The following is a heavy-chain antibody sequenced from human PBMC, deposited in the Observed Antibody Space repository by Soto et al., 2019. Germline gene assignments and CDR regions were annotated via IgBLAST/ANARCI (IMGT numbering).Heavy chain of an antibody. CDR3: AKDAYKYVSGSYYHHFDH. CDR2: ISGGSGRT. V-gene: IGHV3-23*01. D-gene: IGHD3-16*01. Sequence: GESLKISCVASGFTFSDYAMTWVRQAPGKGLEWVSGISGGSGRTYYAASVRGRFTISRDDSKNTLYLQMNGLRAEDRAVYYCAKDAYKYVSGSYYHHFDHWGQGTLVTVPS. J-gene: IGHJ4*02. CDR1: GFTFSDYA.